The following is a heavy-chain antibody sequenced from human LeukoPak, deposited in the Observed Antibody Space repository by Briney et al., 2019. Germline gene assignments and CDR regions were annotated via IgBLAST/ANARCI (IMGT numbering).Heavy chain of an antibody. D-gene: IGHD5-12*01. CDR2: ISGNGGST. CDR3: VKWGVWYSGYDWDY. Sequence: PGGSLRLSCSASGFTFSSYAIHWVRQAPGKGLEYVSAISGNGGSTYYADSVKGRLTISRDNSKNTLYLQMSSLRVEDTAVYYCVKWGVWYSGYDWDYWGQGTLVTVSS. J-gene: IGHJ4*02. V-gene: IGHV3-64D*09. CDR1: GFTFSSYA.